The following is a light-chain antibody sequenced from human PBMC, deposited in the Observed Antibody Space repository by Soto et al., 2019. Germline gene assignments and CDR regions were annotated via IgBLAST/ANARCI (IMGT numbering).Light chain of an antibody. Sequence: DVQVTQSPSTLSASVGDRVTITCRASQSISDCFAWYQQKPGQAPELLISDASTLATGVPSRFSGRGSETEFTLTIHNIQTDDFATYFCQEYKTYAFGPGTQVDI. J-gene: IGKJ2*01. CDR1: QSISDC. CDR2: DAS. CDR3: QEYKTYA. V-gene: IGKV1-5*01.